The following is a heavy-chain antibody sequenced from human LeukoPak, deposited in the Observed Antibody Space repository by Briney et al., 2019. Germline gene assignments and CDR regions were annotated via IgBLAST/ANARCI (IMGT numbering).Heavy chain of an antibody. CDR3: ARDPSRSGVFDY. CDR1: GYTFTGYY. CDR2: INPNSGGT. D-gene: IGHD3-10*01. Sequence: ASVKVSCKASGYTFTGYYMHWVRQAPGQGLEWMGRINPNSGGTNYAQKFQGRVTMTRDRSISTAYMELSRLRSDDTAVYYCARDPSRSGVFDYWGQGTLVTVSS. V-gene: IGHV1-2*06. J-gene: IGHJ4*02.